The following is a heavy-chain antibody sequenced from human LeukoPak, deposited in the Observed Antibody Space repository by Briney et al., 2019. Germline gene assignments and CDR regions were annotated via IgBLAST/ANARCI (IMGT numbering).Heavy chain of an antibody. Sequence: SETLSLTCAVYGGSFSSGYYWGWIRQPPGKGLEWIGSIYHSGSTYYNPSLKSRVTISVDTSKNQFSLKLSSVTAADTAVYYCARIYYDFWSGYLSAFDYWGQGTLVTVSS. CDR3: ARIYYDFWSGYLSAFDY. V-gene: IGHV4-38-2*01. CDR2: IYHSGST. D-gene: IGHD3-3*01. CDR1: GGSFSSGYY. J-gene: IGHJ4*02.